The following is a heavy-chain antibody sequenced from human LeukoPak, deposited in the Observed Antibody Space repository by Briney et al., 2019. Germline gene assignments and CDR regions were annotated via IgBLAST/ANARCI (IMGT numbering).Heavy chain of an antibody. CDR2: ISYDGSNK. CDR1: GFTFNSYA. V-gene: IGHV3-30*04. CDR3: ARDGVDYNGGGYI. Sequence: GGSLRLSCVASGFTFNSYAMHWVRQAPGKGLEWVAIISYDGSNKYYADSVKGRFTISRDNSKNTLYLQMNSLRAEDTAVYYCARDGVDYNGGGYIGGQGTLVTVSS. D-gene: IGHD3-22*01. J-gene: IGHJ4*02.